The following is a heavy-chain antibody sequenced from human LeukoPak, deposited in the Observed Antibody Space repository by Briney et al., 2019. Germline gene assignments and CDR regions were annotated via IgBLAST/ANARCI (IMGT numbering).Heavy chain of an antibody. D-gene: IGHD6-6*01. CDR1: GYSFTSYW. V-gene: IGHV5-51*01. CDR3: ASFDALRYRDSSSGLVGTSPTDAFDI. CDR2: IYPGDSDT. Sequence: GESLKISCKGSGYSFTSYWIGWVRQMPGKGLEWMGIIYPGDSDTRYSPSFQGQVTISADKSISTAYLQWSSLKASDTAMYYCASFDALRYRDSSSGLVGTSPTDAFDIWGQGTMVTVSS. J-gene: IGHJ3*02.